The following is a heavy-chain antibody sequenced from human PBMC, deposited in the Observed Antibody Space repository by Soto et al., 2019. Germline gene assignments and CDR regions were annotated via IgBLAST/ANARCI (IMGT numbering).Heavy chain of an antibody. CDR2: MYHGGIT. V-gene: IGHV4-38-2*01. Sequence: SETLSLTCDVSGYYISSGYFWGWIRQPPGKGLEWLGSMYHGGITYYNPSLKSRVTISIDTSKNQFSLKLNSVTAADTAVYFCARAYSSGSTHYFDFWGQGTLVTVSS. CDR1: GYYISSGYF. J-gene: IGHJ4*02. CDR3: ARAYSSGSTHYFDF. D-gene: IGHD6-19*01.